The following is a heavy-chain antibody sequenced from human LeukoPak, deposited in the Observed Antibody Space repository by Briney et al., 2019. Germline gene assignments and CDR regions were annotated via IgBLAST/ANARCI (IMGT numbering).Heavy chain of an antibody. CDR2: TFHSGSP. CDR3: ARDAGGDFDY. CDR1: GYSISSGYY. J-gene: IGHJ4*02. D-gene: IGHD2-21*01. Sequence: PSETLSLTCNVSGYSISSGYYWGWIRQPPGKALEWIGTTFHSGSPNYNPSLKSRVTISIDTSKNQFSLKLSSVTAADTAFYYCARDAGGDFDYRGQGTLVTVSS. V-gene: IGHV4-38-2*02.